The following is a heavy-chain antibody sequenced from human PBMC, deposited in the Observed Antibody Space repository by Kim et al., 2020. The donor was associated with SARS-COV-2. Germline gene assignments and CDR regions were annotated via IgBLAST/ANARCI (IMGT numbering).Heavy chain of an antibody. D-gene: IGHD2-15*01. J-gene: IGHJ4*02. CDR1: GVTFSSYT. Sequence: GGSLRLSCLVSGVTFSSYTMNWVRQAPGKGLEWISYISTTGSAVYYGDSVRGRFTAARDNANNLLYLYINGLRDEDTAVYYCASHSDRWWFEDWGRGTLVTVSS. V-gene: IGHV3-48*02. CDR2: ISTTGSAV. CDR3: ASHSDRWWFED.